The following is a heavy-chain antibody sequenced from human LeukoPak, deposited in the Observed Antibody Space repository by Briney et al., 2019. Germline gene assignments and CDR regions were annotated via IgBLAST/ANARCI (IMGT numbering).Heavy chain of an antibody. V-gene: IGHV4-59*08. J-gene: IGHJ3*01. CDR2: IHYSGAI. Sequence: SETLSLTCTVSGGXISTYYWSWIRQPPGKGLEWIAHIHYSGAIKYNPSLKSRVSMSVDTSKNQFSLRLSSVTAADTAVYYCARYGSGAYALDVWGQGTVVTVSS. D-gene: IGHD3-10*01. CDR1: GGXISTYY. CDR3: ARYGSGAYALDV.